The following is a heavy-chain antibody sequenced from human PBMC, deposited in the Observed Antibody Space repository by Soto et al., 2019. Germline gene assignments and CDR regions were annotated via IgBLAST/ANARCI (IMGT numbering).Heavy chain of an antibody. J-gene: IGHJ6*02. CDR1: GFTFNSYW. D-gene: IGHD5-18*01. CDR3: ARGIPCHYPVDV. Sequence: EVQLVESGGGLVQPGGCLRLSCAASGFTFNSYWMHWVRQAPGKGLVWVSRLNGDGTTTNYADSVKGRFAIYRDNAKNTLYLQMNSLRDDGTAVYFCARGIPCHYPVDVWGQGTTVTVSS. V-gene: IGHV3-74*01. CDR2: LNGDGTTT.